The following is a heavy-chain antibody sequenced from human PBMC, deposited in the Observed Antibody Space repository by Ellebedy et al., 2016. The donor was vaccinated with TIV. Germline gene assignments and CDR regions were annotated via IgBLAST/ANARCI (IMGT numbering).Heavy chain of an antibody. CDR1: GFTFGCCA. D-gene: IGHD6-19*01. CDR3: TKRGVGWAAFDI. J-gene: IGHJ3*02. CDR2: ISNGGDTT. V-gene: IGHV3-23*01. Sequence: GESLKISCAASGFTFGCCAMGWVRQAPGKGLEWVSVISNGGDTTYADSVKGRFTISRDNSKRTLYLQMNSLRADDTAIYYCTKRGVGWAAFDIWGPGTMVTVSS.